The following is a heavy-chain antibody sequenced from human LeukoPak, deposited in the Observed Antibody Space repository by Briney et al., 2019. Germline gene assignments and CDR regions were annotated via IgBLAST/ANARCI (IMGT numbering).Heavy chain of an antibody. J-gene: IGHJ4*02. Sequence: PGGSLRLSCAASGFTFSDYYMSWVRQAPGKGLEWVSYISSSGSTVYYADSVKGRFTISRDNAKNSPYLQMNSLRAEDTAVYYCARYGYCTSTSCYKFPDYWGQGTLVTVSS. CDR2: ISSSGSTV. CDR3: ARYGYCTSTSCYKFPDY. D-gene: IGHD2-2*02. V-gene: IGHV3-11*01. CDR1: GFTFSDYY.